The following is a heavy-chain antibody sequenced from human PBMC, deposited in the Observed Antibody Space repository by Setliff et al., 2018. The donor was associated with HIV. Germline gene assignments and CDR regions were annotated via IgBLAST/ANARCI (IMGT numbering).Heavy chain of an antibody. Sequence: GASVKVSCKASGYTFTGYYIHWVRRAPGQGLEWMGWINPNSGGTNYAQKFQGRVTMTRDTSISTAYMEVSRLRSDDTAVYYCARVSQYSSSWYVRWFDPWGQGTLVTVS. CDR1: GYTFTGYY. D-gene: IGHD6-13*01. J-gene: IGHJ5*02. CDR2: INPNSGGT. CDR3: ARVSQYSSSWYVRWFDP. V-gene: IGHV1-2*02.